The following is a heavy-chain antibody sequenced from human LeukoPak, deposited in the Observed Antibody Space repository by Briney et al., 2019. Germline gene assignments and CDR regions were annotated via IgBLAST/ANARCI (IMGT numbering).Heavy chain of an antibody. CDR1: GVSISSGDYY. V-gene: IGHV4-30-4*01. D-gene: IGHD3-22*01. Sequence: SETLSLTCTVSGVSISSGDYYWSWIRQPPGKGLEWIGYIYYSGSTYYNPSLKSRVTISVDTSKNQFSLKLSSVTAADTAVYYCARVSSGYFSTHVDYWGQGTLVTVSS. CDR2: IYYSGST. CDR3: ARVSSGYFSTHVDY. J-gene: IGHJ4*02.